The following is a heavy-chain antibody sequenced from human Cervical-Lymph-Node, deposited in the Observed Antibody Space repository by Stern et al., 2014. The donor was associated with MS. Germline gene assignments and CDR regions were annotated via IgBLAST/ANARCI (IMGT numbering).Heavy chain of an antibody. D-gene: IGHD3-10*01. CDR2: IDHSGNT. J-gene: IGHJ6*02. V-gene: IGHV4-59*01. CDR3: ARDPRGDYGMDV. CDR1: GGSIGGFY. Sequence: QLQLQESGPGLVKSSETLSLTCTVSGGSIGGFYWNWIRQPPGEGLEWVGYIDHSGNTNYHPSLKSRVTISVDSSKNHFSLKLTSVTAADTAVYYCARDPRGDYGMDVWGHGTTVTVSS.